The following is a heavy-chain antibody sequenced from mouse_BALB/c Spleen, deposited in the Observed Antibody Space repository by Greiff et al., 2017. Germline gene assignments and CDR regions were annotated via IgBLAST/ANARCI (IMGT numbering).Heavy chain of an antibody. J-gene: IGHJ4*01. CDR2: IDPANGNT. V-gene: IGHV14-3*02. Sequence: EVKLQESGAELVKPGASVKLSCTASGFNIKDTYMHWVKQRPEQGLEWIGRIDPANGNTKYDPKFQGKATITADTSSNTAYLQLSSLTSEDTAVYYCAIDSSGYVGAMDYWGQGTSVTVSS. CDR1: GFNIKDTY. D-gene: IGHD3-2*01. CDR3: AIDSSGYVGAMDY.